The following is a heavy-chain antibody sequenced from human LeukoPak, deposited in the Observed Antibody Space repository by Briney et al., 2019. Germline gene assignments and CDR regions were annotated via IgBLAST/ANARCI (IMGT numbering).Heavy chain of an antibody. CDR1: GYTFTSYG. V-gene: IGHV1-18*01. CDR3: ARDRSSSSWYSDFGY. D-gene: IGHD6-13*01. J-gene: IGHJ4*02. Sequence: ASVKVSCKASGYTFTSYGISWVRQAPGQGLEWMGWISAYNGNTNYAQKLQGRVTMTTDTSTSTAYMELRSLRSDDTAVYYCARDRSSSSWYSDFGYWGQGTLVTVSS. CDR2: ISAYNGNT.